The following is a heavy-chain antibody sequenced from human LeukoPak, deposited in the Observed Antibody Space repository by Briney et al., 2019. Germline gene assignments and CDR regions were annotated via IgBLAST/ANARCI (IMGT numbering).Heavy chain of an antibody. CDR3: AKSTHSQYYYYMDV. Sequence: GGSLRLSCAASGFTFSTYNMHWVRQAPGKGLEWVAFIRYDGSDDDYTDSVKGRFTISRDNSKNTLYLQMNSLRAEDTAVYFCAKSTHSQYYYYMDVWGKGTTVTVSS. V-gene: IGHV3-30*02. J-gene: IGHJ6*03. CDR1: GFTFSTYN. CDR2: IRYDGSDD.